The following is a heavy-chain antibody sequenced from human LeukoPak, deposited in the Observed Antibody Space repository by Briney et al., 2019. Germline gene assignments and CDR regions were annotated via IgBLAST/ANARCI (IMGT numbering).Heavy chain of an antibody. D-gene: IGHD3-3*01. J-gene: IGHJ4*01. CDR2: ISYDGTKT. CDR3: AKPXECRKIDFFRAFDS. V-gene: IGHV3-30-3*02. Sequence: GGSLRLSCTASGFTFSSSTMHSLRQTPGTGLEWVAIISYDGTKTDYADSVKGRFTISRDNSKNTLYLQVNSMRTEDTALYYCAKPXECRKIDFFRAFDSWGHGTKVTVSS. CDR1: GFTFSSST.